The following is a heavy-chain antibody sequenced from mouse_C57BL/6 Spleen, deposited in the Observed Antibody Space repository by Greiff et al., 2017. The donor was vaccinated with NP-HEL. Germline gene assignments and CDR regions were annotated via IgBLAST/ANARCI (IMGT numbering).Heavy chain of an antibody. CDR1: GYTFTNYW. D-gene: IGHD2-14*01. CDR2: IYPGGGYT. CDR3: ARSGYDEGAFDY. Sequence: QVQLKQSGAELVRPGTSVKMSCKASGYTFTNYWLGWAKQRPGPGLAWIGDIYPGGGYTNYNEKFKGQATLTADKSSSTAYMQFSSLTSEDSAIYYCARSGYDEGAFDYWGQGTTLTVSS. J-gene: IGHJ2*01. V-gene: IGHV1-63*01.